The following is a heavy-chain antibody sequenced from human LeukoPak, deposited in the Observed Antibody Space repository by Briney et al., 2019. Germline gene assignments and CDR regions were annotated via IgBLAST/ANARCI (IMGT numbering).Heavy chain of an antibody. CDR2: ISSSSSYI. D-gene: IGHD6-25*01. CDR1: GFTFSNYS. CDR3: APGIAAH. V-gene: IGHV3-21*06. J-gene: IGHJ4*02. Sequence: GGSLRLSCAASGFTFSNYSINWVRQAPGKGLEWISFISSSSSYIYYADSVKGRFTISRDNAKNLLYLQMNSLRAEDTAVYYCAPGIAAHWGQGTLVTASS.